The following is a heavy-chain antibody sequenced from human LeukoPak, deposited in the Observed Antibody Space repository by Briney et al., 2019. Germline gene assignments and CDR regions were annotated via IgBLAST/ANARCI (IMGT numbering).Heavy chain of an antibody. Sequence: GESLKISCKGSGYSFTSYWIGWVRQMPGKGLEWMGIIYPGDSDTRYSPSFQGQVTISADKSISTAYLQWSSLKASDTAMYYCQRTQYDILTGYYVIDYWGQGTLVTVSS. D-gene: IGHD3-9*01. CDR3: QRTQYDILTGYYVIDY. CDR2: IYPGDSDT. CDR1: GYSFTSYW. J-gene: IGHJ4*02. V-gene: IGHV5-51*01.